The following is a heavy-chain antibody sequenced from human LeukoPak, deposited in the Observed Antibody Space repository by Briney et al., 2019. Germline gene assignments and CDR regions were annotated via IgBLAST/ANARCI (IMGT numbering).Heavy chain of an antibody. V-gene: IGHV3-30*18. J-gene: IGHJ4*02. CDR3: AKVLRYFDWLSPFDY. CDR2: ISYDGSNK. CDR1: GFTFSSYG. Sequence: GGSPRLSCAASGFTFSSYGMHWVRQAPGKGLEWVAVISYDGSNKYYADSVKGRFTISRDNSKNTLYLQMNSLRAEDTAVYYCAKVLRYFDWLSPFDYWGQGTLVTVSS. D-gene: IGHD3-9*01.